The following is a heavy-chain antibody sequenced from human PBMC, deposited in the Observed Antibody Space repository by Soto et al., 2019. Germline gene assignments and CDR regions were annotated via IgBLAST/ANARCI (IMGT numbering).Heavy chain of an antibody. CDR1: GGSISSSSYY. Sequence: SETLSLTCTVSGGSISSSSYYWGWIRQPPGKGLEWIGYIYYSGSTYYNPSLKSRVTISVDTSKNQFSLKLSSVTAADTAVYYCARVTYYYDSSGYYSAPPDAFDIWGQGKMVTVSS. CDR3: ARVTYYYDSSGYYSAPPDAFDI. D-gene: IGHD3-22*01. J-gene: IGHJ3*02. CDR2: IYYSGST. V-gene: IGHV4-30-4*08.